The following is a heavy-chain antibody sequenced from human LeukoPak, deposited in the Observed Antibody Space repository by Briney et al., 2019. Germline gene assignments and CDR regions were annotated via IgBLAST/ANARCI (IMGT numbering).Heavy chain of an antibody. J-gene: IGHJ4*02. CDR3: AKVRTYYDFWSGYQKPYYFDY. V-gene: IGHV3-23*01. D-gene: IGHD3-3*01. CDR2: ISGSGGST. CDR1: GFTFSSYA. Sequence: GGSLRLSCAASGFTFSSYAMSWVRQAPGKGLEWVSAISGSGGSTYYADSVKGRFTISRDNSKNMLYLQMNSLRAEDTAVYYCAKVRTYYDFWSGYQKPYYFDYWGQGTLVTVSS.